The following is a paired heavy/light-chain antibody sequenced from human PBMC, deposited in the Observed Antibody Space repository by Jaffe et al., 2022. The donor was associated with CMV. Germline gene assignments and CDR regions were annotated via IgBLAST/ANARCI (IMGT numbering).Heavy chain of an antibody. D-gene: IGHD4-4*01. CDR2: KYYSGDT. CDR1: RGSIGRSNFY. CDR3: ARHYINYEDNWFDP. J-gene: IGHJ5*02. Sequence: QLQLQESGPGLVKPSETLSLTCTVSRGSIGRSNFYWGWIRQPPGKSLEWIASKYYSGDTYYNPSLKSRVTISVDTSKNQFSLKLNSVTAADTSVYYCARHYINYEDNWFDPWGQGTLVTVSS. V-gene: IGHV4-39*01.
Light chain of an antibody. V-gene: IGLV3-19*01. Sequence: SSELTQDPAVSVALGQTVRITCQGDSLRSYYASWYQQKAGQAPVLVMSGQNKRPSGIPDRFSGSSSGDTASLTITGTQAEDEADYYCSFRDSSAKHWVFGGGTKLTVL. CDR3: SFRDSSAKHWV. CDR2: GQN. CDR1: SLRSYY. J-gene: IGLJ3*02.